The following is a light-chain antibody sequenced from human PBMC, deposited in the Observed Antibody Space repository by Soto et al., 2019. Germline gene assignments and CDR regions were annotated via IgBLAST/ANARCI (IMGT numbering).Light chain of an antibody. CDR1: QTVSNSY. J-gene: IGKJ1*01. Sequence: DIVLTQSPATLSVSPGERATLSCRASQTVSNSYLAWYQQKPGPAPRLLIYGASTRAAGIPPRFSGGGSGTEFTLTISSLQSEDFAVYYCQQYSNWPRTFGRGTKVEIK. CDR2: GAS. V-gene: IGKV3-15*01. CDR3: QQYSNWPRT.